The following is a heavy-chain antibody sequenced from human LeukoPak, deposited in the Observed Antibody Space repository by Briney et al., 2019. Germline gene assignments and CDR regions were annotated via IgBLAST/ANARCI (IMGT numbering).Heavy chain of an antibody. V-gene: IGHV3-48*01. D-gene: IGHD6-19*01. CDR1: GFTFSSYA. CDR3: ARDVGQWLVPAFLEAGFDY. CDR2: ISSSSSTI. Sequence: PGGSLRLSCAASGFTFSSYAMSWVRQAPGKGLEWVSYISSSSSTIYYADSVKGRFTISRDNAKNSLYLQMNSLRAEDTAVYYCARDVGQWLVPAFLEAGFDYWGQGTLVTVSS. J-gene: IGHJ4*02.